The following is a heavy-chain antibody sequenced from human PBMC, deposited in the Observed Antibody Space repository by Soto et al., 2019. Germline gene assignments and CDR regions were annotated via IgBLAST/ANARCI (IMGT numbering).Heavy chain of an antibody. J-gene: IGHJ5*02. D-gene: IGHD1-1*01. CDR3: AKLSSTMTGKGCFDP. CDR1: GYIFSDYA. CDR2: TSGSGGST. Sequence: GGSLRLSCVVSGYIFSDYAMSWVRQAPGKGLEWVSGTSGSGGSTYYADSVKGRFTISRDNSKNTLYLQMNSLRAEDTAVYYCAKLSSTMTGKGCFDPWGQGTLVTVSS. V-gene: IGHV3-23*01.